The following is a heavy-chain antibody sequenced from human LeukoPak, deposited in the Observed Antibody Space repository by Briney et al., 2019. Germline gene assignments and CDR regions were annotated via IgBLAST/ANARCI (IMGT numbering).Heavy chain of an antibody. D-gene: IGHD3-3*01. V-gene: IGHV1-8*01. Sequence: ASVKVSCKASGYTFTSYDINWVRQATGQGLEWMGWMNPNSGNTGYAQKFQGRVTMTRNTSISTAYMELSSLRSEDTAVYYCARLGDFWSGYYRWDWFDPWGQGTLVTVSS. J-gene: IGHJ5*02. CDR3: ARLGDFWSGYYRWDWFDP. CDR2: MNPNSGNT. CDR1: GYTFTSYD.